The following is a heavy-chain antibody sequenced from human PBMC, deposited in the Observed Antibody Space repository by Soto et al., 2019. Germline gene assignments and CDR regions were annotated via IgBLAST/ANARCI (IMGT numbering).Heavy chain of an antibody. V-gene: IGHV3-64D*08. J-gene: IGHJ3*02. CDR2: ISSNGRTT. CDR1: GFSFTTYA. D-gene: IGHD2-21*02. CDR3: VKGVVTGPSLVGGDFEI. Sequence: EVQLVESGGDLVQPGGSLRLSCSASGFSFTTYAMHWVRQAPGKGLEYVSAISSNGRTTYYADSVKDRFSISRDNSKNTQFLQMCRLRTEDTAVYYCVKGVVTGPSLVGGDFEIRGQGTMVTVFS.